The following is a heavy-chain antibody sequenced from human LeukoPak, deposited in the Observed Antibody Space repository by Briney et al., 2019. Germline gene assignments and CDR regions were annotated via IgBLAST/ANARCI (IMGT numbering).Heavy chain of an antibody. CDR2: ISSSSSTI. CDR3: ARRFGY. J-gene: IGHJ4*02. CDR1: GFTFSSYN. Sequence: GGSLRLSCAASGFTFSSYNMNWVRQAPGKGLEWVSFISSSSSTIYYADSVKGRFTISRDNAKNSLYLQMNSLRAEDTAIYYCARRFGYWGQGTLVTVSS. V-gene: IGHV3-48*04.